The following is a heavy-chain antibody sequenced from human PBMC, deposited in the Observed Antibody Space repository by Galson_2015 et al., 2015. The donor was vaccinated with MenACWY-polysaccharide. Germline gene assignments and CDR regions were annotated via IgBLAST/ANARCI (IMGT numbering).Heavy chain of an antibody. CDR3: ARERWVRGVFFDQ. CDR2: IKQDGSEK. J-gene: IGHJ4*02. V-gene: IGHV3-7*01. CDR1: GFTFSNFW. D-gene: IGHD3-10*01. Sequence: SLRLSCAASGFTFSNFWMSWVRQAPGKELEWVASIKQDGSEKYLVDSVKGRFTISRDNAENSLFPQMNSLRAEDTAVYYCARERWVRGVFFDQWGQGTPVTVSS.